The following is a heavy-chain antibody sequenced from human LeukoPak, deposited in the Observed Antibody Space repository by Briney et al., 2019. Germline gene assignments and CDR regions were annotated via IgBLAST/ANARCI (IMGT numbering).Heavy chain of an antibody. CDR3: ANLYSSGWYNYYYGMDV. D-gene: IGHD6-19*01. CDR2: IYYSGST. J-gene: IGHJ6*02. CDR1: GGSISSGGYY. Sequence: KPSETLSLTCTVSGGSISSGGYYWSWIRQHPGKGLEWIGYIYYSGSTYYNPSLKSRVTISVDTSKNQFSLKLSSVTAADTAVYYCANLYSSGWYNYYYGMDVWGQGTTVTVSS. V-gene: IGHV4-31*03.